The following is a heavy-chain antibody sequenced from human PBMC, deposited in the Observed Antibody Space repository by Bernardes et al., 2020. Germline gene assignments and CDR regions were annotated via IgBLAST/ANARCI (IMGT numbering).Heavy chain of an antibody. CDR3: AREWRYYYGSVSMGADY. J-gene: IGHJ4*01. CDR2: ISSSSIII. Sequence: GGPLSPSCAAAGFTIIRCSMHWVGQAPGKGLEWVSYISSSSIIIYYADSVKGRFTISRDNAKNSLYLQMNSLRDEDTAVFYCAREWRYYYGSVSMGADYWGHGTLVTVSS. CDR1: GFTIIRCS. D-gene: IGHD3-10*01. V-gene: IGHV3-48*02.